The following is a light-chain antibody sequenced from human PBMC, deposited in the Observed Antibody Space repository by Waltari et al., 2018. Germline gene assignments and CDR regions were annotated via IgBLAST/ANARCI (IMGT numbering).Light chain of an antibody. Sequence: DFQMTQPPSTLSASVGDRVTITCRASQRISNWLAWFQHKPGKAPKLLIYDASTLESGVPSRFSGSGSGTQFTLTISSLQPDDSATYYCQQNDYLFGGGTKVEIK. CDR1: QRISNW. CDR3: QQNDYL. V-gene: IGKV1-5*01. J-gene: IGKJ4*01. CDR2: DAS.